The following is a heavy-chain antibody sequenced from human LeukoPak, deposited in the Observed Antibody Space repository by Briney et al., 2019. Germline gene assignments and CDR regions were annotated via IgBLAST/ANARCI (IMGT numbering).Heavy chain of an antibody. CDR2: IRYDGSNK. CDR1: GFTFSSYG. CDR3: AKCYWQWLVPDY. J-gene: IGHJ4*02. V-gene: IGHV3-30*02. D-gene: IGHD6-19*01. Sequence: GGSLRLSCAASGFTFSSYGMHWVRQAPGKGLEWVAFIRYDGSNKYYADSVRGRFTISRDNSKNTLYLQMNSLRAEDTAVYYCAKCYWQWLVPDYWGQGTLVTVSS.